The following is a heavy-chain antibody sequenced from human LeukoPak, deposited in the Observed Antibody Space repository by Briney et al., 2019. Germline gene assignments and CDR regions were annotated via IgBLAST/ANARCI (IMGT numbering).Heavy chain of an antibody. Sequence: ASVKVSCKASGGTFSSYAISWVRQAPGQGLEWMGGIIPIFGTANYAQKFQGRVTITADESTSTAYMELRSLRSDDTAVYYCARDRGTGRFDYWGQGTLVTVSS. V-gene: IGHV1-69*13. CDR3: ARDRGTGRFDY. CDR2: IIPIFGTA. CDR1: GGTFSSYA. D-gene: IGHD3-16*01. J-gene: IGHJ4*02.